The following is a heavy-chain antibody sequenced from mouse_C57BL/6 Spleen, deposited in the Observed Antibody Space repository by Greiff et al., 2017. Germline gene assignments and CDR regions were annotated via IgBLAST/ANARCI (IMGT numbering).Heavy chain of an antibody. Sequence: QVQLKESGPELVKPGASVKISCKASGYAFSSSWMNWVKQRPGKGLEWIGRIYPGDGDTNYNGKFKGKATLTADKSSSTAYMQLSSLTSEDSAVYFWARDDYGWYYFDYWGQGTTLTVSS. CDR2: IYPGDGDT. J-gene: IGHJ2*01. CDR3: ARDDYGWYYFDY. CDR1: GYAFSSSW. V-gene: IGHV1-82*01. D-gene: IGHD1-1*01.